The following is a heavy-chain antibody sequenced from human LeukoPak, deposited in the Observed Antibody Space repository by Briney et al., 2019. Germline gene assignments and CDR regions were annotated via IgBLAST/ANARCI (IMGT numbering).Heavy chain of an antibody. CDR2: IFYTGIT. CDR3: ARAGGLLPFDYYYMDV. V-gene: IGHV4-59*01. Sequence: SETLSLTCTVSGASIRSYYWSWIRQPPGKGLEWVGYIFYTGITKYNPSLKSRVTMSVDESKNQFSLNLNSVTAADTAVYYCARAGGLLPFDYYYMDVWGKGTTVTISS. J-gene: IGHJ6*03. CDR1: GASIRSYY. D-gene: IGHD3-3*01.